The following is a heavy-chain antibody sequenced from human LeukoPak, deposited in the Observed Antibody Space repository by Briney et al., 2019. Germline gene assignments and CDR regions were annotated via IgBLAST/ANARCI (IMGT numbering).Heavy chain of an antibody. CDR3: ARVRGGSSSRFWFDP. D-gene: IGHD6-6*01. CDR1: GGSFSGYY. V-gene: IGHV4-34*01. Sequence: MPSETLSLTCAVYGGSFSGYYWSWIRQPPGKGLEWIGEINHSGSTNYNPSLKSRVTISVDTSKNQFSLKLSSVTAADTAVYYCARVRGGSSSRFWFDPWGQGTLVTVSS. CDR2: INHSGST. J-gene: IGHJ5*02.